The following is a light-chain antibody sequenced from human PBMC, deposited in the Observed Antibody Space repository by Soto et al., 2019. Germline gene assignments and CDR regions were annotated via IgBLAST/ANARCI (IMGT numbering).Light chain of an antibody. CDR1: QSVSSTY. CDR3: QQYGSSPR. V-gene: IGKV3-20*01. J-gene: IGKJ5*01. Sequence: ELVVTQSPGXLSXSXXXXXXXXXRXXQSVSSTYLAWYQQKPGQAPRLLIYDASSRATGIPDRFSGSGSGTDFTLTISRLEPEDFAVYYCQQYGSSPRFGQGTRLEIK. CDR2: DAS.